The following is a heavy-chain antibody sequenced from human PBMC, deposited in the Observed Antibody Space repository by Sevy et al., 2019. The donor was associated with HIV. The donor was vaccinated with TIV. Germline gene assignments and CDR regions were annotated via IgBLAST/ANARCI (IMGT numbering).Heavy chain of an antibody. V-gene: IGHV3-23*01. J-gene: IGHJ6*02. Sequence: GGSLRLSCVASGFTFSTYAMNWVRQAPGKGLEWVSVISDSGYSTNYADFVKGRFTISRDNSKNTLYLQMNSLRAEVTAVYYCAKDWFYYYYGMDVWGQGTTVTVSS. CDR3: AKDWFYYYYGMDV. CDR1: GFTFSTYA. CDR2: ISDSGYST. D-gene: IGHD3-10*01.